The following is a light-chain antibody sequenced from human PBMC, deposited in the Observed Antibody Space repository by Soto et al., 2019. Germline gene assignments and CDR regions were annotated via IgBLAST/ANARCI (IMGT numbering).Light chain of an antibody. V-gene: IGLV3-21*02. J-gene: IGLJ2*01. Sequence: SYELTQPPSVSVAPRQTARITCGGNNIGSKSVHWYQQKPGQAPVLVVYDDYDRPSGIPERFSGTNSGNTATLTISRVEAGDEADYYCQVWDTSTQTVVFGGGTKLTVL. CDR2: DDY. CDR1: NIGSKS. CDR3: QVWDTSTQTVV.